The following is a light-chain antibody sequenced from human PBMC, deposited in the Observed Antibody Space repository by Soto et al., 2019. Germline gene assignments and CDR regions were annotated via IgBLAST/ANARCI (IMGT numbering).Light chain of an antibody. CDR3: AAWYDSMNGHV. CDR1: SSNIGTSS. J-gene: IGLJ1*01. V-gene: IGLV1-44*01. Sequence: QSVLTQPHSASGTPGQRVTISCSGSSSNIGTSSVHWFQQLPGTAPKLLISTTNQRPSGGPERFSGSKSGTSTSLAISGLQPEDDADYYCAAWYDSMNGHVFGTGTKLTVL. CDR2: TTN.